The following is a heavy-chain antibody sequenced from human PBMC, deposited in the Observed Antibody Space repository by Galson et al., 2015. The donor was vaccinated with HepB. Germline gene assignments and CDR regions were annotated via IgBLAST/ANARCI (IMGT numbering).Heavy chain of an antibody. CDR2: INWNGGST. CDR1: GFTFDDYG. Sequence: SLRLSCAASGFTFDDYGMSWVRQAPGKGLEWVSGINWNGGSTGYADSVKGRFTISRDNAKNSLYLQMNSLRAEDTALYHCARDNLQRYYYYYYMDVWGKGTTVTVSS. D-gene: IGHD5-24*01. J-gene: IGHJ6*03. CDR3: ARDNLQRYYYYYYMDV. V-gene: IGHV3-20*01.